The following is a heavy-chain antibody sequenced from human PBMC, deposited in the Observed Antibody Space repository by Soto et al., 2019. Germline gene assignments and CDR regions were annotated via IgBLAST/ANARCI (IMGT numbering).Heavy chain of an antibody. CDR2: IYYSGST. J-gene: IGHJ4*02. CDR1: GGSISSYY. V-gene: IGHV4-59*08. CDR3: ARSSSVDPADYAIYYFDY. D-gene: IGHD4-17*01. Sequence: SETLSLTCTVSGGSISSYYWSWIRQPPGKGLEWIGYIYYSGSTNYNPSLKSRVTISVDTSKNQFSLKLSSVTAADTAVYYCARSSSVDPADYAIYYFDYWGQGTLVTVSS.